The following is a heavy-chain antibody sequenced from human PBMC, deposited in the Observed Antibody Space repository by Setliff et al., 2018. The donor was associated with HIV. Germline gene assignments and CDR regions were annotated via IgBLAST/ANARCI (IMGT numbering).Heavy chain of an antibody. CDR1: GGTFSSYA. Sequence: SVKVSCKASGGTFSSYAISWVRQAPGQGLEWMGGIIPIFGTANYAQKFQGRVTITADESTSTAYMELSSLRSEDTAVYYCASPRGSSSSSNNWFDPWGQGTLVTVSS. CDR2: IIPIFGTA. J-gene: IGHJ5*02. V-gene: IGHV1-69*13. CDR3: ASPRGSSSSSNNWFDP. D-gene: IGHD6-6*01.